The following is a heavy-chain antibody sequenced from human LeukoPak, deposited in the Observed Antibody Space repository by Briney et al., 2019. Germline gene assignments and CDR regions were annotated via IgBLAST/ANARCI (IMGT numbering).Heavy chain of an antibody. J-gene: IGHJ5*02. V-gene: IGHV3-53*01. CDR3: AKDVVPNYYGSGSSPFDP. D-gene: IGHD3-10*01. CDR2: IYSGGST. CDR1: GFTVSSNY. Sequence: GGSLRLSCAASGFTVSSNYMSWVRQAPGKGLEWVSVIYSGGSTYYADSVKGRFTISRDNSKNTLYLQMNSLRAEDTAVYYCAKDVVPNYYGSGSSPFDPWGQGTLVTVSS.